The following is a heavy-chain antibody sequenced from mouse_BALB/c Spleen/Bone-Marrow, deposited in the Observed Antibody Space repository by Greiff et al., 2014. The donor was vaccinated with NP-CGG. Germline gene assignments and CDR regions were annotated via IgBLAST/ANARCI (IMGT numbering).Heavy chain of an antibody. CDR1: GYTFTDHA. D-gene: IGHD1-1*01. J-gene: IGHJ2*01. CDR2: ISPETGSI. V-gene: IGHV1S53*02. Sequence: QVQLKESDAELVKPGASVKISCKASGYTFTDHAIHWVKQKPEQGLEWIGYISPETGSIKYNEKFKDKVTLTADKSSSTAYMQLNSLTSEDSTVYFCNYFSNAFDYWGQGTTLTVSS. CDR3: NYFSNAFDY.